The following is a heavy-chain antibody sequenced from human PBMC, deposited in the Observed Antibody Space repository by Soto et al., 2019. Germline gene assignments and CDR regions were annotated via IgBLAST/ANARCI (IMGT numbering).Heavy chain of an antibody. CDR1: GGSISSSSYY. CDR2: IYYSGAT. V-gene: IGHV4-39*02. Sequence: SETLSLTCTASGGSISSSSYYWGWIRQPPGKGMEWIGSIYYSGATYDHPSLKSRVTMSVDNAKNSLYLQMSSLRAEDTAVYYCARDPPLRITAVGPGHYWGQGTLVTVSS. CDR3: ARDPPLRITAVGPGHY. J-gene: IGHJ4*02. D-gene: IGHD6-13*01.